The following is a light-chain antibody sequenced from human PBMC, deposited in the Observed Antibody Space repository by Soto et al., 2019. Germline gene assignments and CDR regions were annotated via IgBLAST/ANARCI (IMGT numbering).Light chain of an antibody. Sequence: DIVMTQSPDFLAVSLGEKATINCRSSQSVFDSSDNKNYLAWYQQTTGQPPKMLIYWASTRESGVPDRFRGSGSGTGFTLTISSLQTEDVAVYYCQQYFTTPITFGQGTRLEIK. CDR2: WAS. CDR3: QQYFTTPIT. V-gene: IGKV4-1*01. J-gene: IGKJ5*01. CDR1: QSVFDSSDNKNY.